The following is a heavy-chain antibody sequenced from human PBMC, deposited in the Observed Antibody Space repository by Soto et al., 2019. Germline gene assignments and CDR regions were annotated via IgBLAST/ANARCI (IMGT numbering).Heavy chain of an antibody. D-gene: IGHD3-22*01. CDR2: IYHSGST. Sequence: LSLTCAVSGGSISSSNWWSWVRQPPGKGLEWIGEIYHSGSTNYNPSLKSRVTISVDKSKNQFSLKLSSVTAADTAVYYCARDRYYDSSGYPYYFDYWGQGTLVTVSS. CDR1: GGSISSSNW. CDR3: ARDRYYDSSGYPYYFDY. J-gene: IGHJ4*02. V-gene: IGHV4-4*02.